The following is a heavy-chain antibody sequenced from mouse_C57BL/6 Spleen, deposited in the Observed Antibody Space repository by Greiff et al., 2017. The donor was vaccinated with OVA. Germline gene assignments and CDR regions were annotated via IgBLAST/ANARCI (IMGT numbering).Heavy chain of an antibody. CDR2: IYPGSGNT. CDR1: GYSFTSYY. Sequence: VKLMESGPELVKPGASVKISCKASGYSFTSYYIHWVKQRPGQGLEWIGWIYPGSGNTKYNEKFKGKATLTADTSSSTAYMQLSSLTSEDSAVYYCARAPTVVATDYAMDYWGQGTSVTVSS. D-gene: IGHD1-1*01. J-gene: IGHJ4*01. V-gene: IGHV1-66*01. CDR3: ARAPTVVATDYAMDY.